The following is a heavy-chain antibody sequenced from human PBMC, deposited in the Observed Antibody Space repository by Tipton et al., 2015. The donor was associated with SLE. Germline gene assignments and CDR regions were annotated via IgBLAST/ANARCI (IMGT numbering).Heavy chain of an antibody. D-gene: IGHD6-13*01. CDR2: INHSGST. CDR1: GDSINSGGYY. V-gene: IGHV4-61*08. J-gene: IGHJ6*02. Sequence: LRLSCTVSGDSINSGGYYWTWVRQPPGKGLEWLGYINHSGSTSYNPSLKSRVTISVDTSKNQFSLELSSVTAADTAVYYCARYSSMWPPYGLGVWGQGTTVTVSS. CDR3: ARYSSMWPPYGLGV.